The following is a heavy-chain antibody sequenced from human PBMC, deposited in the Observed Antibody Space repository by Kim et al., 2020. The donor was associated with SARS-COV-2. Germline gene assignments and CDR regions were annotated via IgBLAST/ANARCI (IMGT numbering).Heavy chain of an antibody. CDR1: GGTFSSYA. D-gene: IGHD1-26*01. CDR2: IIPIFGTA. V-gene: IGHV1-69*13. Sequence: SVKVSCKASGGTFSSYAISWVRQAPGQGLEWMGGIIPIFGTANYAQKFQGRVTITADESTSTAYMELSSLRSEDTAVYYCARRGVGATHPDYYYYYGMDVWGQGTTVTVSS. CDR3: ARRGVGATHPDYYYYYGMDV. J-gene: IGHJ6*02.